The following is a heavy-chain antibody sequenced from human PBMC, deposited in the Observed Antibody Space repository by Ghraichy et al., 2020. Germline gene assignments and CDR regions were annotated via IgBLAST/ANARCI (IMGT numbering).Heavy chain of an antibody. CDR3: ARARGYYTRWFDP. CDR2: IYHSGST. D-gene: IGHD3-3*01. V-gene: IGHV4-4*02. CDR1: GGSISSSNW. Sequence: SETLSLTCAVSGGSISSSNWWSWVRQPPGKGLEWIGEIYHSGSTNYNPSLKSRVTISVDKSKNQFSLKLSSVTAADTAVYYCARARGYYTRWFDPWGQGTLVTVSS. J-gene: IGHJ5*02.